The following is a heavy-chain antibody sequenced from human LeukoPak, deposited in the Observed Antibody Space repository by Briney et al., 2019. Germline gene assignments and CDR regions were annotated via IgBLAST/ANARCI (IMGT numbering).Heavy chain of an antibody. D-gene: IGHD3-9*01. CDR2: IYYSGST. V-gene: IGHV4-59*12. J-gene: IGHJ5*02. Sequence: KASETLSLTCTVSGGSISSYYWSWIRQPPGKGLEWIGYIYYSGSTNYNPSLKSRVTISVDTSKNQFSLKLSSVTAADTAVYYCARDLRGLRYFDWLAWGQGTLVTVSS. CDR1: GGSISSYY. CDR3: ARDLRGLRYFDWLA.